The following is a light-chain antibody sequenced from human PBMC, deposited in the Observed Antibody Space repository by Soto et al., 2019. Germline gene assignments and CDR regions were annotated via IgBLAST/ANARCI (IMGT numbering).Light chain of an antibody. CDR3: KQSSAFPLT. CDR2: AVS. CDR1: QSISNH. J-gene: IGKJ4*01. Sequence: DIQMTQSPSSLSASVEDRVIITRRASQSISNHLAWYQQKPGKAPELLIYAVSYLQSGVPSRFSGSGSGTDFTLTISSLQPEDFATYFCKQSSAFPLTFGGGTKVDIK. V-gene: IGKV1-12*01.